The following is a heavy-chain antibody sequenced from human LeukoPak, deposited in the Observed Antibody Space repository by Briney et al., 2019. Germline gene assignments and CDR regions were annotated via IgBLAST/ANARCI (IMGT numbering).Heavy chain of an antibody. Sequence: GASVKVSCKASGGTFSSYAISWVRQAPGQGLEWMGGIIPIFGTANYAQKFQGRVTITADESTSTAYMELSSLRSEDTAVYYCAREGSRDTPGEGVVVTATLDYWGQGTLVTVSS. D-gene: IGHD2-21*02. V-gene: IGHV1-69*13. CDR3: AREGSRDTPGEGVVVTATLDY. J-gene: IGHJ4*02. CDR1: GGTFSSYA. CDR2: IIPIFGTA.